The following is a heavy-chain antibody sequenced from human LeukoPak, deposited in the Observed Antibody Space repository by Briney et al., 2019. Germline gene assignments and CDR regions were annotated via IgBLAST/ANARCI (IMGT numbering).Heavy chain of an antibody. CDR1: GFTFSSYA. CDR2: ISSNGRST. D-gene: IGHD5-18*01. J-gene: IGHJ4*02. Sequence: GGSLRLSCAASGFTFSSYAMHWVRQAPGKGLEYVSGISSNGRSTYYASSVTGRFTISRDNSKNTLYLQMGSLRAEDMAVYYCARDGDRKQYTYGYFDYWGQGTLVPVSS. CDR3: ARDGDRKQYTYGYFDY. V-gene: IGHV3-64*01.